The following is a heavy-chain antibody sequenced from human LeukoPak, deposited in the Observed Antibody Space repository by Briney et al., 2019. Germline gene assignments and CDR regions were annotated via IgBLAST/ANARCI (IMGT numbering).Heavy chain of an antibody. Sequence: GGTLRLSCAASGFTFSTYGMSWVRQAPGKGLEWVSAMSSSDDGRYYAASVRGRFTISRDTSRSTLYLYCAKAPVTSCRGAFCYPFDYWGQGTLVTVSS. CDR1: GFTFSTYG. J-gene: IGHJ4*02. V-gene: IGHV3-23*01. D-gene: IGHD2-15*01. CDR2: MSSSDDGR. CDR3: YPFDY.